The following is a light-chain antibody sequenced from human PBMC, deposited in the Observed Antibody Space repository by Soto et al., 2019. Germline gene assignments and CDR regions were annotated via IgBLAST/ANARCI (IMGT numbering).Light chain of an antibody. J-gene: IGKJ3*01. CDR3: QQYNNWPPRGVT. CDR1: QSVSSN. CDR2: GAS. V-gene: IGKV3-15*01. Sequence: EIVLTQSPGTLSLSPGERATLSCRASQSVSSNLAWYQQKPGQAPRLLIYGASTRATGIPARFSGSGSGTEFTLTISSLQSEDFAVYYCQQYNNWPPRGVTFGPGTKVDIK.